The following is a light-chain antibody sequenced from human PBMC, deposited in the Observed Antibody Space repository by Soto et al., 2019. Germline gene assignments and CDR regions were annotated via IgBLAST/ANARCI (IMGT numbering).Light chain of an antibody. V-gene: IGKV3-11*01. CDR1: QSVSSD. CDR2: DAS. CDR3: QQSSNWPPA. Sequence: DIVLTQSPATLSLSPGERATLSCRASQSVSSDLAWYQQKHGQSPRLLIYDASNRATGIPARFSGSGSGTDFPLTISSLEPDDFALYYCQQSSNWPPAFGQGTKLEIK. J-gene: IGKJ2*01.